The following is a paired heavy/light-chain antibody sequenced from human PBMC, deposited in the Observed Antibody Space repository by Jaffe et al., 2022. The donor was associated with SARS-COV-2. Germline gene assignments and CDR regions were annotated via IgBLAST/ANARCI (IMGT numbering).Light chain of an antibody. V-gene: IGKV3-15*01. Sequence: EIVMTQSPATLSVSPGERATLSCRASQSVRSNLAWYQQKPGQAPRLLIYETSTRATGVPARFSGSGSGAEFTLTISGLQSEDFAVYYCQQYDRWPLITFGPGTKLDI. J-gene: IGKJ3*01. CDR2: ETS. CDR3: QQYDRWPLIT. CDR1: QSVRSN.
Heavy chain of an antibody. D-gene: IGHD6-19*01. CDR1: GFTFSNYP. CDR3: AKSRIGVTGVGVFDH. J-gene: IGHJ4*02. CDR2: ISGRGGDT. V-gene: IGHV3-23*01. Sequence: EVQLLESGGGLVQPGGSLRLSCEAAGFTFSNYPVHWVRQAPGKGLEWVSVISGRGGDTNYADAVKGRFRISRDNSKNTMFLQMNSLKVEDTAVYYCAKSRIGVTGVGVFDHWGQGTLVTVSS.